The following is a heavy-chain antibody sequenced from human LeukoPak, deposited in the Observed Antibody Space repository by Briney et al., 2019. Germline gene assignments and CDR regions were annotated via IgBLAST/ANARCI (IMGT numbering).Heavy chain of an antibody. D-gene: IGHD3-22*01. CDR1: GFTFSSYA. CDR2: MSGRGGST. J-gene: IGHJ4*02. V-gene: IGHV3-23*01. CDR3: AKDPSPTYYYDSSGYYDY. Sequence: GGSLRLSCAASGFTFSSYAMRWVRQAPGKGLEWVSAMSGRGGSTYYADSVKGRFTISRDNSKNTPYLQMNSLRAEDTAVYYCAKDPSPTYYYDSSGYYDYWGQGTLVTVSS.